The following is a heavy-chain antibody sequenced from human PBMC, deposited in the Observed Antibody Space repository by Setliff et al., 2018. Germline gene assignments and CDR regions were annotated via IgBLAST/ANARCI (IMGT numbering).Heavy chain of an antibody. CDR3: ARANTTGYYYFDY. J-gene: IGHJ4*02. CDR1: GFTFTSYS. V-gene: IGHV3-21*01. Sequence: GESLRLSCGASGFTFTSYSMTWVRQAPGKGLEWVSSISSSSSYIYYADSVKGRFTISRDNAKNSAYLQMNSLRAEDTAIYYCARANTTGYYYFDYWGQGTLVTVSS. CDR2: ISSSSSYI. D-gene: IGHD3-9*01.